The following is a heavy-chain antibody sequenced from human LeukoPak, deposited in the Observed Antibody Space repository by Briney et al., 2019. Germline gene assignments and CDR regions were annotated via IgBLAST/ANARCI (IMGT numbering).Heavy chain of an antibody. V-gene: IGHV4-39*01. Sequence: SETLSLTCTVSNGSINSGSYYWGWIRQPPGKGLEWIGSIYYSGSTYYNPSLKSRVTISVDTSKDQFSLKLSSVTASDTAVYYCAGATDYYYYYMDVWGKGTTVTVSS. CDR2: IYYSGST. CDR1: NGSINSGSYY. J-gene: IGHJ6*03. CDR3: AGATDYYYYYMDV. D-gene: IGHD4-17*01.